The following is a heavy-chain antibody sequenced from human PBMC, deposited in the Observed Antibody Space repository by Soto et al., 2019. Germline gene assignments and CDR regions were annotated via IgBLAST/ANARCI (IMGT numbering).Heavy chain of an antibody. CDR3: AISYFYDSSDYIEDPFDV. CDR2: SNPEDGET. CDR1: GYTLTETS. D-gene: IGHD3-22*01. V-gene: IGHV1-24*01. J-gene: IGHJ3*01. Sequence: ASVKVSCKVSGYTLTETSIHWVRQAPGIGLEWMGGSNPEDGETIYAQKVQGRVIMTEDTSTDTAYMELSSLTSEDTAVYYCAISYFYDSSDYIEDPFDVWGQGTMVTVSS.